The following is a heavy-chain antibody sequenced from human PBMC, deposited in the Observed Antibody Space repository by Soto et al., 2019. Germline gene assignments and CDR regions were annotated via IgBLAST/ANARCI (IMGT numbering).Heavy chain of an antibody. CDR3: VSQRTSVLTQAYFHX. CDR1: GGSVSNSNYY. J-gene: IGHJ4*02. Sequence: PSETLSLTCTVSGGSVSNSNYYWGWIRQSPGKGMEWIGSFYYRGRIYSKSSVKSRITISVDTSKNQFSLNLNSVTASDTAVYFCVSQRTSVLTQAYFHXWGPVALVTVSX. D-gene: IGHD2-8*01. V-gene: IGHV4-39*01. CDR2: FYYRGRI.